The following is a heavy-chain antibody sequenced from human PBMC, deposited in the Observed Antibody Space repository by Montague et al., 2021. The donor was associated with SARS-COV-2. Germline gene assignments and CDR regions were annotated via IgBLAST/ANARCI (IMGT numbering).Heavy chain of an antibody. Sequence: SETLSLTCTASGGSISSSSYYWCWIRQPPGKGLDCIGSIYYSGSMYYNSSLKSRVTISVDTSKNQFSLKLSSVTAADTAVYYCARHGLAGITSFGVVTPRGGLDLWGQGKMVTVSS. CDR1: GGSISSSSYY. CDR2: IYYSGSM. J-gene: IGHJ3*01. V-gene: IGHV4-39*01. CDR3: ARHGLAGITSFGVVTPRGGLDL. D-gene: IGHD3-3*01.